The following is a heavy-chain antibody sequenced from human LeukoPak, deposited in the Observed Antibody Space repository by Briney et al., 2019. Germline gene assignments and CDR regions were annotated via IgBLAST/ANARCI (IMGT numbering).Heavy chain of an antibody. CDR1: GYTFTGYY. J-gene: IGHJ6*03. CDR2: INPNSGGT. Sequence: ASVKVSCKASGYTFTGYYMHWVRQAPGQGPEWMGWINPNSGGTNYAQKFQGRVTMTRDTSISTAYMELSRLRSDDTAVYYCARDGTGGTGYYYYMDVWGKGTTVTVSS. V-gene: IGHV1-2*02. CDR3: ARDGTGGTGYYYYMDV. D-gene: IGHD1-1*01.